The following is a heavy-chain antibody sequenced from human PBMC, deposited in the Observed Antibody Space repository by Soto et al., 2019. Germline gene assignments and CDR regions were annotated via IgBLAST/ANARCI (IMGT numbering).Heavy chain of an antibody. Sequence: EVQLLESGGGLVQPGGSLRLSCAASGFTFSSYAMSWVRQAPGKGLEWVSAISGSGGSTYYADSVKGRFTISRDNPKNTLYLQMNSLRAEDTAVYYCAKQGYYDSSGYYPLDYWGQGTLVTVSS. CDR2: ISGSGGST. CDR1: GFTFSSYA. CDR3: AKQGYYDSSGYYPLDY. D-gene: IGHD3-22*01. V-gene: IGHV3-23*01. J-gene: IGHJ4*02.